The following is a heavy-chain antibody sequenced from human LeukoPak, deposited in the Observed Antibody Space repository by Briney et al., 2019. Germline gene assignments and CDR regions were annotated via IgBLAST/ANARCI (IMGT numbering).Heavy chain of an antibody. Sequence: ASVKVSCKASGYTFIRYYMYWVRQAPGQGLEWMGIINPSGGSTSYVQKFQGRLTMTGDTSTSTVYMELSSLRSEDTAVYYCARGTDYQLPLLDCWGQGTLVTVSS. CDR1: GYTFIRYY. J-gene: IGHJ4*02. CDR3: ARGTDYQLPLLDC. D-gene: IGHD2-2*01. CDR2: INPSGGST. V-gene: IGHV1-46*01.